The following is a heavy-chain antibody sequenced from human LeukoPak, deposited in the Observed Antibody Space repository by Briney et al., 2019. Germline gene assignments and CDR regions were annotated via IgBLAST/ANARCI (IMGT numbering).Heavy chain of an antibody. D-gene: IGHD5-24*01. CDR2: VYHSGSA. CDR1: GYSISRGSY. Sequence: SETLSLTCAVSGYSISRGSYWGWIRQPPGKGLEWIGSVYHSGSAYYNPSLKSRVTISVDTSKNQFSLKLTSVTAADTAVYYCAVGLHSGQFAFDIWGQGTMVTVPS. V-gene: IGHV4-38-2*01. CDR3: AVGLHSGQFAFDI. J-gene: IGHJ3*02.